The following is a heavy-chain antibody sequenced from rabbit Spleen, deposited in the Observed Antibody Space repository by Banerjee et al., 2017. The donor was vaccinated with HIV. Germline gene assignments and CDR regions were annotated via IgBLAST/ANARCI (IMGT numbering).Heavy chain of an antibody. Sequence: QSLEESGGDLVKPGASLTLTCTASGVSFSFSSYMCWVRQAPGKGLEWIACIDIGSSDFTYFATWAKGRFTISKTSSTTVTLQMTRLTAADTATYFCARDTSSSFSSYGMDLWGPGTLVTVS. CDR1: GVSFSFSSY. CDR2: IDIGSSDFT. D-gene: IGHD1-1*01. J-gene: IGHJ6*01. CDR3: ARDTSSSFSSYGMDL. V-gene: IGHV1S40*01.